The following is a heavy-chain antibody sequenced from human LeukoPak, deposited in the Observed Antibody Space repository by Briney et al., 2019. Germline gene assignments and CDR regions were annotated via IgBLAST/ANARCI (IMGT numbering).Heavy chain of an antibody. CDR2: IDDSGGST. D-gene: IGHD5-12*01. CDR3: AKRLRSQSFDY. CDR1: AFTFSSYW. J-gene: IGHJ4*02. Sequence: PGGSLRLSCAASAFTFSSYWMTWVRQPPGKGLEWVSAIDDSGGSTYYADSVKGRFTISRDNSKNTLYLQMDSLRAEDTAVYYCAKRLRSQSFDYWGQGTLVTVSS. V-gene: IGHV3-23*01.